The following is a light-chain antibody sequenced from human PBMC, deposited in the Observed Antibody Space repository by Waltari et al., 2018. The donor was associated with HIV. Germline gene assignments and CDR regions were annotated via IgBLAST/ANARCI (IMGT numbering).Light chain of an antibody. CDR2: EVT. Sequence: QSALTQPASVSGSPGQSITISCTGTSSDVGDYNFVSWYQQHPDKAPKLMIYEVTNRPSGVSNRFSGSKSGNTASLTISGLQAEDEADYYCSSYTSSSTFGVFGGGTKLTVL. CDR1: SSDVGDYNF. J-gene: IGLJ2*01. CDR3: SSYTSSSTFGV. V-gene: IGLV2-14*01.